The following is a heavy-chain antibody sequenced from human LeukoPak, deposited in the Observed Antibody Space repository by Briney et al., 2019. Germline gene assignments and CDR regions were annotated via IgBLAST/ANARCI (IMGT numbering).Heavy chain of an antibody. D-gene: IGHD3-22*01. CDR3: AKVSDPNYYYDSSGYGGLDY. J-gene: IGHJ4*02. V-gene: IGHV3-9*01. CDR2: ISWNSGSI. CDR1: GFTFDDYA. Sequence: GGSLRLSCAASGFTFDDYAMHWVRQAPGKGLEWVSGISWNSGSIGYADSVKGRFTISRDNAKNSLYLQMNSLRAEDTAVYYCAKVSDPNYYYDSSGYGGLDYWGQGTLVTVSS.